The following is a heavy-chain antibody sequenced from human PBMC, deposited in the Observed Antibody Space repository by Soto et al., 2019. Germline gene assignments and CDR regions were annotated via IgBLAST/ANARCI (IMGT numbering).Heavy chain of an antibody. J-gene: IGHJ3*02. Sequence: ASVKVSCKASGYTFTGYYMHWVRQAPGQGLEWMGWINPNSGGTNYAQKFQGWVTMTRDTSISTAYMELRRLRSDDTDVSCCARDLDYCSSTSCPPDAFDIWGQGTMVTV. CDR3: ARDLDYCSSTSCPPDAFDI. D-gene: IGHD2-2*01. CDR1: GYTFTGYY. CDR2: INPNSGGT. V-gene: IGHV1-2*04.